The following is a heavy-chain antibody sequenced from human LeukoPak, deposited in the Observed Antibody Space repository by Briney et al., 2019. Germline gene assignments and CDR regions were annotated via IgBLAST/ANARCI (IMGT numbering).Heavy chain of an antibody. V-gene: IGHV3-23*01. D-gene: IGHD3-3*01. CDR2: IRGSGGST. J-gene: IGHJ4*02. Sequence: PGGSLRLSCAASGFTFSSYAMSGVPQAPGKGLEGVSAIRGSGGSTYSADSVKGRFTISRDNSKNTLYLQMNSLRAEDTAVYYCAKDWVDFWSGAFFDYWGQGTLVTVSS. CDR3: AKDWVDFWSGAFFDY. CDR1: GFTFSSYA.